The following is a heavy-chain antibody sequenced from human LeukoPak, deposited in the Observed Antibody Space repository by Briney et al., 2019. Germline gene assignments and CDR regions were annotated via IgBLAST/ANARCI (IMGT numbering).Heavy chain of an antibody. CDR3: ARDRSSWYFPYYYGMDV. CDR2: INPNSGGT. V-gene: IGHV1-2*04. J-gene: IGHJ6*02. Sequence: ASVTVSCTASGYTFTGYYMHWVRQAPGQGLEWMGWINPNSGGTNYAQKFQGWVTMTRDTSISTAYMELSRLRSDDTAVYYCARDRSSWYFPYYYGMDVWGQGTTVTVSS. CDR1: GYTFTGYY. D-gene: IGHD6-13*01.